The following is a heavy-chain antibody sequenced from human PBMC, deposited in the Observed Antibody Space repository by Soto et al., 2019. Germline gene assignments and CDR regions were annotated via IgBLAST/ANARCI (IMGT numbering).Heavy chain of an antibody. CDR2: IIPLFGAP. Sequence: QVHLVQSGAEVKKPGSSVKVSCKTSGGTFSDLAFSWVRQAPRQGLEWVGGIIPLFGAPNYAREFQGRVTITADESSRIVYMELRSLRPEDTAVYYCASERVAEMATGGFFDNWGQGTLVTVSS. CDR3: ASERVAEMATGGFFDN. D-gene: IGHD5-12*01. J-gene: IGHJ4*02. CDR1: GGTFSDLA. V-gene: IGHV1-69*01.